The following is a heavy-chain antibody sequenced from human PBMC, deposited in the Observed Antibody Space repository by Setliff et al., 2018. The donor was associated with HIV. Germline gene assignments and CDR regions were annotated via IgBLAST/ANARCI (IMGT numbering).Heavy chain of an antibody. J-gene: IGHJ5*02. D-gene: IGHD2-2*01. Sequence: SVKVSCKASGGTFSNYGMSWVRQAPGQGLEWMGGIIPISGTNYAQKFQGRVTITTDESTSTAYTELSGLRSEDTAVYYCARDFGGYCSSMSCPGLFDPWGQGTLVTVSS. V-gene: IGHV1-69*05. CDR2: IIPISGT. CDR3: ARDFGGYCSSMSCPGLFDP. CDR1: GGTFSNYG.